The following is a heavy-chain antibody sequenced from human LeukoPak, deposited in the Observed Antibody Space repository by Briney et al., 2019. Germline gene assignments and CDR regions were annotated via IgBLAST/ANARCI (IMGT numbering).Heavy chain of an antibody. V-gene: IGHV4-38-2*02. CDR2: IYHSGST. CDR1: GYSISSGYY. D-gene: IGHD2-2*01. CDR3: ATEPSQLLHSYYYYYYMDV. J-gene: IGHJ6*03. Sequence: SETLSLTCTVSGYSISSGYYWGWIRQPPGKGLEWIGSIYHSGSTYYNPSLKSRVTISVDTSKNQFSLKLSSVTAADTAVYYCATEPSQLLHSYYYYYYMDVWGKGTTATVSS.